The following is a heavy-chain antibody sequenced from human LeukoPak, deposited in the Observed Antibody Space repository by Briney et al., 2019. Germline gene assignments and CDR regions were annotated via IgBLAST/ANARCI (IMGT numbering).Heavy chain of an antibody. CDR1: RYTFTSYA. V-gene: IGHV7-4-1*02. J-gene: IGHJ3*01. CDR3: ARDWWVYGTSWYEIDV. D-gene: IGHD6-13*01. Sequence: GASVKVSCKASRYTFTSYAMNWVRQAPGQGLEWMGWINTNTGSPTYAQGFTGRFVFSLDTSVTTAYLQTNSLKAEDTAVYYCARDWWVYGTSWYEIDVWGQGTMVTVSS. CDR2: INTNTGSP.